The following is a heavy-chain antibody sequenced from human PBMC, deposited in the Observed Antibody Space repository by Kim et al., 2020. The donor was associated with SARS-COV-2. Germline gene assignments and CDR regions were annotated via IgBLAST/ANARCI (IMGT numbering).Heavy chain of an antibody. J-gene: IGHJ3*01. Sequence: GGSLRLSCAASGFTFGDFAMHWVRQVPGKGLEWVSGLSWNSGVLGSADSVKGLFTISRNNAEKFLYLQMNRLSADAAVFFYAAKDSGRSFFRAFHVLGQG. CDR1: GFTFGDFA. V-gene: IGHV3-9*01. CDR2: LSWNSGVL. CDR3: AKDSGRSFFRAFHV. D-gene: IGHD3-16*02.